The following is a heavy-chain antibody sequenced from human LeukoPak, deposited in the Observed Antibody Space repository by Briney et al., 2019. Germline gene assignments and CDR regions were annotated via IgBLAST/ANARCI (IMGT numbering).Heavy chain of an antibody. J-gene: IGHJ2*01. CDR2: ISWNSNTR. D-gene: IGHD3-22*01. CDR1: GFMFEDYG. V-gene: IGHV3-9*01. Sequence: SGGSLRLSCVASGFMFEDYGMHWVRQVPGKGLEWVSGISWNSNTRVYADSVKGRFTISRDNSKNTLYLQMNSLRAEDTAVYYCAKDGYYYDSSGYYYDWYFDLWGRGTLVTVSS. CDR3: AKDGYYYDSSGYYYDWYFDL.